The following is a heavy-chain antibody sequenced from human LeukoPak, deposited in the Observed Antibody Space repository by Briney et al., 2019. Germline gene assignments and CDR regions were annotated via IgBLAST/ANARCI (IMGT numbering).Heavy chain of an antibody. CDR3: ASKIYCGGDCYYIDY. CDR2: ISAYNGNT. CDR1: GYTFTSYG. Sequence: ASVKVSCKASGYTFTSYGISWVRQAPGQGLEWMGWISAYNGNTNYAQKLQGRVTMTTDTSTSTAYMELRSLRSDDTAVYYCASKIYCGGDCYYIDYWGQGTLVTVSS. J-gene: IGHJ4*02. V-gene: IGHV1-18*01. D-gene: IGHD2-21*01.